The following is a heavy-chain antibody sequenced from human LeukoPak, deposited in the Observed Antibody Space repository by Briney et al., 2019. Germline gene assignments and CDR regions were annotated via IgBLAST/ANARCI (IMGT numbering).Heavy chain of an antibody. CDR1: GYTFTGYY. D-gene: IGHD3-16*01. CDR2: INPNSGGT. V-gene: IGHV1-2*02. J-gene: IGHJ5*02. CDR3: ARVVSAGGTNLFDL. Sequence: ASVKVSCKASGYTFTGYYIHWVRQAPGQGLEWMGWINPNSGGTNYAQKFQGRVTMTRDTSISTAYMEMSRLRSDDTAVYYCARVVSAGGTNLFDLWGEGTLVTVSS.